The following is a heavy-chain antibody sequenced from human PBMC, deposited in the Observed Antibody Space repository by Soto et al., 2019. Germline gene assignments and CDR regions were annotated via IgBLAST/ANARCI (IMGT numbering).Heavy chain of an antibody. J-gene: IGHJ5*02. CDR1: GCTFSSYA. CDR2: IIPIFGTA. D-gene: IGHD3-9*01. Sequence: SVKVSCKASGCTFSSYAISWVRQAPGQGLEWMGGIIPIFGTANYAQKFQGRVTITADESTSTAYMELSSLRSEDTDVYYCARDAPSTYYVILPGYSETGNWLAPGWQGTLV. V-gene: IGHV1-69*13. CDR3: ARDAPSTYYVILPGYSETGNWLAP.